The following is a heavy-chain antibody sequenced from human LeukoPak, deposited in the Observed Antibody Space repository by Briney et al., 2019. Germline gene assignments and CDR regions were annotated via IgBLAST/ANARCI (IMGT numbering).Heavy chain of an antibody. CDR3: ATLPTAYYYGSGTNYY. J-gene: IGHJ4*02. CDR1: GYTFTNYG. Sequence: GASVKVSCKASGYTFTNYGISWVRQAPGQGLEWMGWMSAYNGNTNYAQKFQGRVTMTEDTSTDTAYMELSSLRSEDTAVYYCATLPTAYYYGSGTNYYWGQGTLVTVSS. CDR2: MSAYNGNT. D-gene: IGHD3-10*01. V-gene: IGHV1-18*01.